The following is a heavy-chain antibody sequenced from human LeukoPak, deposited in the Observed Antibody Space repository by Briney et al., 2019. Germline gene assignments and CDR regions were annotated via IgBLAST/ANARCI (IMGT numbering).Heavy chain of an antibody. CDR3: ARQEATIDYYYYGMDV. CDR2: ISAYNGNT. CDR1: GYTFTSYG. D-gene: IGHD5-12*01. Sequence: ASVKVSCKASGYTFTSYGISWVRQAPGQGLEWMGWISAYNGNTNYAQKLQGRVTMTTDTSTSTAYMELRSLRSDDTAVYYCARQEATIDYYYYGMDVWGQGTTVTVSS. V-gene: IGHV1-18*01. J-gene: IGHJ6*02.